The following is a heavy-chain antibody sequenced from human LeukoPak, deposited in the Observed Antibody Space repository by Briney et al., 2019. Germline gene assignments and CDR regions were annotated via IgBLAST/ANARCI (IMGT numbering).Heavy chain of an antibody. V-gene: IGHV3-33*01. Sequence: GRPLRLSCAASGFTFSSYGMHWVREAPGKGLEGLAVIWYDGSNKYYADSVKGRFTISRDNSKNTLYLQMNSLRAEDTAVYYCARDLGGYCSSTSCYTGAFDIWGQGTMVTVSS. J-gene: IGHJ3*02. D-gene: IGHD2-2*02. CDR1: GFTFSSYG. CDR3: ARDLGGYCSSTSCYTGAFDI. CDR2: IWYDGSNK.